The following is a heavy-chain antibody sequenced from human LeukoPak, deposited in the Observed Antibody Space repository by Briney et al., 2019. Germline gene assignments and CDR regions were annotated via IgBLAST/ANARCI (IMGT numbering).Heavy chain of an antibody. V-gene: IGHV1-2*04. Sequence: ASVKVSCKASGYTFTGYYMHWVRQAPGQGLEWMGWINPNSGGTNYAQKFQGWVTMTRDTPINTAYMELSRLRSDDTAVYYCAREGYGSGAIYYYYYGMDVWGQGTTVTVSS. CDR2: INPNSGGT. CDR3: AREGYGSGAIYYYYYGMDV. J-gene: IGHJ6*02. CDR1: GYTFTGYY. D-gene: IGHD3-10*01.